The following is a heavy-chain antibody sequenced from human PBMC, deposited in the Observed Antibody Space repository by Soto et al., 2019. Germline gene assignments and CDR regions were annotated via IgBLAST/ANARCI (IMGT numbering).Heavy chain of an antibody. CDR3: ARVRYSYGYYYYYGMDV. CDR1: GFTFSSDS. Sequence: WGSLRLSCAASGFTFSSDSIVCFRHAPCKWLEWVASISSSGSFVNYADSVKGRFTISRDNAKNSLYLQMRSLKDEDTAVYYCARVRYSYGYYYYYGMDVWGQGTTVTVSS. V-gene: IGHV3-21*01. CDR2: ISSSGSFV. J-gene: IGHJ6*02. D-gene: IGHD5-18*01.